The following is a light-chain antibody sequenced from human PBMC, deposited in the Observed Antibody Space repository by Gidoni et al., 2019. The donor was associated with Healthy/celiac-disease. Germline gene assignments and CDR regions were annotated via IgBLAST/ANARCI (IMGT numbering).Light chain of an antibody. J-gene: IGKJ4*01. V-gene: IGKV1-27*01. CDR2: AAS. CDR3: QKYNSAPPFT. Sequence: DIQMTQSPSSLSASVGDRVTITCRASQGISNYLAWYQQKPGKVPKLLIYAASTLQSGVPSRFSGSGSGTDFTLTISSLQPEDVATYYCQKYNSAPPFTFXGXTKVEIK. CDR1: QGISNY.